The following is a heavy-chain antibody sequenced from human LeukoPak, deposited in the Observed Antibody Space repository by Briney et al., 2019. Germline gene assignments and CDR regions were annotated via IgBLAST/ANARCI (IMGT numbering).Heavy chain of an antibody. CDR1: GYTFTNHY. D-gene: IGHD1-1*01. CDR2: MNPSDNGE. V-gene: IGHV1-2*02. CDR3: ARQGTTGTSSGYDY. J-gene: IGHJ4*02. Sequence: ASVKVSCKASGYTFTNHYIHWVRQDPGQGLEWMGWMNPSDNGENYAQKFQGRVAMTRDTSTSTVYMELSSLRSEDTAVYYCARQGTTGTSSGYDYGGQGTLVTVSS.